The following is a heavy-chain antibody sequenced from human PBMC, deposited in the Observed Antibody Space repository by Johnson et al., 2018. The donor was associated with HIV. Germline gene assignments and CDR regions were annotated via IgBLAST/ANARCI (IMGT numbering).Heavy chain of an antibody. CDR1: GFTFDDYA. J-gene: IGHJ3*02. Sequence: VQLVESGGGVVRPGGSLRLSCAASGFTFDDYAMHWVRQAPGKGLEWVSGIHWNGGSTGYAASVKGRFTISRDNANNSLYLQMNSLRAEDTALYYCARGVRDSSGYPFAFDIWGQGTMVTVSS. CDR2: IHWNGGST. D-gene: IGHD3-22*01. V-gene: IGHV3-20*04. CDR3: ARGVRDSSGYPFAFDI.